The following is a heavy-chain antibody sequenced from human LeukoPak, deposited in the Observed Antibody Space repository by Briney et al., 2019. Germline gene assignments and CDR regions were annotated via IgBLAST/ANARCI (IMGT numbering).Heavy chain of an antibody. CDR3: AKDGGLWVSAHWGDS. Sequence: GGALRLSCAASGFTVNNNYMNLVRQAPGKGVEWVSGIHPGDNTYYADSVKGRFTISRDNSKNTLFLQMNSLRAEDTAVYYCAKDGGLWVSAHWGDSWGRGTLVTVSS. J-gene: IGHJ4*02. V-gene: IGHV3-53*01. CDR2: IHPGDNT. D-gene: IGHD7-27*01. CDR1: GFTVNNNY.